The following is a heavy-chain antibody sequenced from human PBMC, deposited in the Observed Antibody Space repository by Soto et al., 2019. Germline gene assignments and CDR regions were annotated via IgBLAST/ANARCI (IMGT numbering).Heavy chain of an antibody. J-gene: IGHJ6*02. CDR2: INPNSGGT. CDR3: ARDRYYYDSSGYYNDAVRYYYGMDV. Sequence: ASVKVSCKASGYTFTGYYMHWVRQAPGQGLEWMGWINPNSGGTNYAQKFQGWVTMTRDTSISTAYMELSRLRSDDTAVYYCARDRYYYDSSGYYNDAVRYYYGMDVWGQGTTVTVSS. CDR1: GYTFTGYY. V-gene: IGHV1-2*04. D-gene: IGHD3-22*01.